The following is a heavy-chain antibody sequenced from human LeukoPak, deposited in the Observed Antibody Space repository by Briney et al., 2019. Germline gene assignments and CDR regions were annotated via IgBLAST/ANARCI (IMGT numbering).Heavy chain of an antibody. Sequence: ASVKVSCKASGYNFTSYYMHWVRQAPGQGLEWMGIIDPSGGSTSYAQKFQGRVTVTRDTSTSTVYMELSSLRSEDTAVYYCARDDRSSGSYYRLFDYWGQGTLVTVSS. V-gene: IGHV1-46*01. D-gene: IGHD3-10*01. J-gene: IGHJ4*02. CDR2: IDPSGGST. CDR3: ARDDRSSGSYYRLFDY. CDR1: GYNFTSYY.